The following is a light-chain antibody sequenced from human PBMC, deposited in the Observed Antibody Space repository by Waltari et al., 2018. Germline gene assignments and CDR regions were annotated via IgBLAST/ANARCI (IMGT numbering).Light chain of an antibody. CDR2: RAS. Sequence: EIVLTQSPGTASLSPGERVTLSCRASQSVGSSSLAWYQQKPGQAPRLVIYRASRRATCIPDRFSGSGSGTDFSLTSSRLEPEDFAVYYCQQHGTLPATFGQGTKVEIK. CDR3: QQHGTLPAT. V-gene: IGKV3-20*01. CDR1: QSVGSSS. J-gene: IGKJ1*01.